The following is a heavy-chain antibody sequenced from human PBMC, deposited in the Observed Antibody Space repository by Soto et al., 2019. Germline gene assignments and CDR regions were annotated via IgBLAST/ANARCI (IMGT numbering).Heavy chain of an antibody. CDR2: ISYDGSNK. D-gene: IGHD6-19*01. Sequence: QVQLVESGGGVVQPGRSLRLSCAASGFTFSSYAMHWVRQAPGKGLEWVAVISYDGSNKYYADSVKGRFTISRDNSKNTLDLQMNSLRAEDTAVYYGARGSGDQWLVRLVHYSSYGMDVWGQGTTVTVSS. CDR1: GFTFSSYA. J-gene: IGHJ6*02. CDR3: ARGSGDQWLVRLVHYSSYGMDV. V-gene: IGHV3-30-3*01.